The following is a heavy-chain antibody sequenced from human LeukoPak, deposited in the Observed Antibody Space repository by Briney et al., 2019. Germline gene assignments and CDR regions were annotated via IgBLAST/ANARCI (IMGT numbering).Heavy chain of an antibody. CDR3: ARDLGDCSSTSCYGRGWFDP. CDR2: IYHSGST. J-gene: IGHJ5*02. D-gene: IGHD2-2*01. V-gene: IGHV4-30-2*01. Sequence: SQTLSLTCTVSGGSISSGGYYWSWIRQPPGKGLEWIGYIYHSGSTYYNPSLKSRVTISVDRPKNQFSLKLSSVTAAGTAVYYCARDLGDCSSTSCYGRGWFDPWGQGTLVTVSS. CDR1: GGSISSGGYY.